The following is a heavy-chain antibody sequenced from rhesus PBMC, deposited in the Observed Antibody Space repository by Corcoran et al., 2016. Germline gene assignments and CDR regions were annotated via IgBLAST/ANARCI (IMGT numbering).Heavy chain of an antibody. V-gene: IGHV4-169*01. CDR2: IYCSGSST. CDR3: ARYTLRGFDY. CDR1: GGSISSSY. Sequence: QLQLQESGPGLVKPSETLSVTCAVSGGSISSSYWSWIRQAPGKGLEWIGYIYCSGSSTNYNPPRKSRVTLSVDTSKNQLSLKLSSVTAADTAVYYCARYTLRGFDYWGQGVLVTVSA. J-gene: IGHJ4*01. D-gene: IGHD3S6*01.